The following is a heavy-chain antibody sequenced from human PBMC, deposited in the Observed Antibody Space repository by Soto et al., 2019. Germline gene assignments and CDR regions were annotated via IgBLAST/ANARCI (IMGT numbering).Heavy chain of an antibody. V-gene: IGHV1-2*02. J-gene: IGHJ3*01. CDR1: GYTFSGYY. D-gene: IGHD6-13*01. Sequence: QVQLVQSGAEVKKTGASVKVSCKASGYTFSGYYMHWVRQAPGQGLEWMGWINPNSGGTNSAQKFQGRVTMTRDTSISTGYLEVNGLRPDDTAVYYCARGAVAAGTPGTVRFAFDFWGQGTKVTVSS. CDR2: INPNSGGT. CDR3: ARGAVAAGTPGTVRFAFDF.